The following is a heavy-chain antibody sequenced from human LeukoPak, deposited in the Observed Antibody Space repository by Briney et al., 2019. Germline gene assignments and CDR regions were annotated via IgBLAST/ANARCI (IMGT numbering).Heavy chain of an antibody. D-gene: IGHD1-26*01. CDR2: IYNGVNT. V-gene: IGHV4-61*01. CDR1: GASVSSASY. Sequence: PSETLSLTCTVSGASVSSASYWTWIRQPPGKGVEWIAHIYNGVNTNYNPSLKSRVTISVDTSKNQFSLRLNSVTAADTAVYYCARSRAFNSGAFDPWGQGSLLTVSS. CDR3: ARSRAFNSGAFDP. J-gene: IGHJ5*02.